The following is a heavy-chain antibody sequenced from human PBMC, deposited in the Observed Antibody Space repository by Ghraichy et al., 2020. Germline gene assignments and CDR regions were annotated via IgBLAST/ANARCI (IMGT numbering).Heavy chain of an antibody. J-gene: IGHJ4*02. V-gene: IGHV4-59*01. CDR1: GGSISSYY. CDR2: IYYTGST. CDR3: ARGPYSSGWYNYFDY. Sequence: SETLYLTCTVSGGSISSYYWSWIRQPPGKGLEWIGYIYYTGSTNYNPSLRSRVTISVDTSKNQFSLKVSSVTAADTAVYYCARGPYSSGWYNYFDYWGQGTLVTVSS. D-gene: IGHD6-19*01.